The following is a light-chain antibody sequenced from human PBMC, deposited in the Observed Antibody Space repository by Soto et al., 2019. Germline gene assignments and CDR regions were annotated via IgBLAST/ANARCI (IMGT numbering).Light chain of an antibody. Sequence: QSVLTQSASVSGSPGQSITISCTGTSSDVGGYNYVSWYQQHPGKAPKLMIYEVSNRPSGVSNRFSGSKSGNTASLTISGLQAEDEADYYCSSYTSRSTLVFGGGTKLTVL. CDR2: EVS. J-gene: IGLJ2*01. CDR3: SSYTSRSTLV. CDR1: SSDVGGYNY. V-gene: IGLV2-14*01.